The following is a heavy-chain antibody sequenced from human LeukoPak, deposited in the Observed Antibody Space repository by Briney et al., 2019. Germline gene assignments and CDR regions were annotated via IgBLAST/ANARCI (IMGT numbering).Heavy chain of an antibody. CDR3: ARMYYDFWSGPMGGDHYYGMDV. CDR2: IIPILGIA. D-gene: IGHD3-3*01. Sequence: SVKVSCKASGGTFSSYAISWVRQAPGQGLEWMGRIIPILGIANYAQKFQGRVTITADKSTSTAYMELSSLRSEDTAVYYCARMYYDFWSGPMGGDHYYGMDVWGQGTTVTVSS. V-gene: IGHV1-69*04. J-gene: IGHJ6*02. CDR1: GGTFSSYA.